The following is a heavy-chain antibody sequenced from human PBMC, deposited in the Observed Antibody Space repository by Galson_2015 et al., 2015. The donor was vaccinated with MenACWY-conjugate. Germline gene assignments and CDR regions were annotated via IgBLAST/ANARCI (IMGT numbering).Heavy chain of an antibody. CDR3: ARRSGWTNDAFDI. Sequence: LEWMGWISAYNGNTNYAQKLQGRVTMTTDTSTSTAYMELRSLRSDDTAVYYCARRSGWTNDAFDIWGQGTMVTVSS. V-gene: IGHV1-18*01. D-gene: IGHD6-19*01. CDR2: ISAYNGNT. J-gene: IGHJ3*02.